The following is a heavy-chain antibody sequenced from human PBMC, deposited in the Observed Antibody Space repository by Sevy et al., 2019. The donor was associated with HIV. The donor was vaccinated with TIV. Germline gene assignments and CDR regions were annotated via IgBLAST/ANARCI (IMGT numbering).Heavy chain of an antibody. D-gene: IGHD6-13*01. J-gene: IGHJ6*02. Sequence: GGSLRLSCAASGFTFSSYAMHWVRQAPGKGLEWVAVISYDGSNKYYADSVKGRFTISRDNSKNTLYLQTNSLRAEDTAVYYCARGGTGIAAAGEYYYYYYGIDVWGQGTTVTVSS. CDR1: GFTFSSYA. CDR3: ARGGTGIAAAGEYYYYYYGIDV. CDR2: ISYDGSNK. V-gene: IGHV3-30*04.